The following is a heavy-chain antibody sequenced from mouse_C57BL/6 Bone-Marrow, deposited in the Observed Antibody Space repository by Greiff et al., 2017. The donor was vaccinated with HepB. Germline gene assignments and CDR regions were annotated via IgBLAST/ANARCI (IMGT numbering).Heavy chain of an antibody. J-gene: IGHJ3*01. CDR3: ARQSYVNYFKLFAY. CDR1: GFTFSSYG. V-gene: IGHV5-6*01. CDR2: ISSGGSYT. D-gene: IGHD2-1*01. Sequence: EVKVVESGGDLVKPGGSLKLSCAASGFTFSSYGMSWVRQTPDKRLEWVATISSGGSYTYYPDSVKGRFTISRDNAKNTLYLQMSSLKSEDTAMYYCARQSYVNYFKLFAYWGQGTLVTVSA.